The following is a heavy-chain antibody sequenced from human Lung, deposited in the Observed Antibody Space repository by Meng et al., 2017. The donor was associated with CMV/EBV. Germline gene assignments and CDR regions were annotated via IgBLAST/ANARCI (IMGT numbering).Heavy chain of an antibody. J-gene: IGHJ4*02. CDR3: ARAGYYYGSGSCDY. V-gene: IGHV1-2*02. Sequence: XXSCXXSGYTFTGYYMHWVRQAPGQGLEWMGWINPNSGGTNYAQKFQGRVTMTRDTSISTAYMELSRLRSDDTAVYYCARAGYYYGSGSCDYWGQGTXVTVSS. CDR2: INPNSGGT. CDR1: GYTFTGYY. D-gene: IGHD3-10*01.